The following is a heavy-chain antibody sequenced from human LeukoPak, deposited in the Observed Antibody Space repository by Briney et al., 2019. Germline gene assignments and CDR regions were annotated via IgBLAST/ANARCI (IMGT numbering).Heavy chain of an antibody. CDR3: AKMGLDYYASSGYYGYFDY. CDR2: MNPNSGNT. V-gene: IGHV1-8*01. Sequence: ASVKVSCKASGYTFTSYDINWVRQATGQGLEWMGWMNPNSGNTGYAQKFQGRVTMTRNTSISTAYMELSSLRAEDTAVYYCAKMGLDYYASSGYYGYFDYWGQGTLVTVSS. CDR1: GYTFTSYD. J-gene: IGHJ4*02. D-gene: IGHD3-22*01.